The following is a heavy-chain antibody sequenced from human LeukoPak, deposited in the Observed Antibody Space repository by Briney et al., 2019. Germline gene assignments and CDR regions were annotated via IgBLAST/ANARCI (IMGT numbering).Heavy chain of an antibody. CDR3: ARAPWSSSSWPYNWFDP. CDR1: GYTFTSYG. V-gene: IGHV1-8*02. CDR2: MNPNSGNT. J-gene: IGHJ5*02. D-gene: IGHD6-13*01. Sequence: ASVKVSCKASGYTFTSYGISWVRQAPGQGLEWMGWMNPNSGNTGYAQKFQGRVTMTRNTSISTAYMELSSLRSEDTAVYYCARAPWSSSSWPYNWFDPWGQGTLVTVSS.